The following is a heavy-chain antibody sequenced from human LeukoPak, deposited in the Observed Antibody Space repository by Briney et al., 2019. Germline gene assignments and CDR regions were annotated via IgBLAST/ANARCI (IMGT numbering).Heavy chain of an antibody. CDR1: GFTLSSFS. CDR3: ARDRGAAPGHPSFDQ. V-gene: IGHV3-48*01. CDR2: ITSDSRTI. J-gene: IGHJ4*02. Sequence: AGGSLRLSCAASGFTLSSFSMNWVRQAAGGGLEWVSYITSDSRTIYYAASVKGRFTISRDNAKNSLYLQMNSLRAEDTAVYYCARDRGAAPGHPSFDQWGQGTLVTVSS. D-gene: IGHD6-13*01.